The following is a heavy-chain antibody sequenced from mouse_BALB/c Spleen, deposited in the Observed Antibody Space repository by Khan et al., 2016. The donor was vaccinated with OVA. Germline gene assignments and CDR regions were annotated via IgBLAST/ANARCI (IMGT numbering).Heavy chain of an antibody. J-gene: IGHJ3*01. V-gene: IGHV1-26*01. CDR2: VNPNNGDS. CDR3: ARRYDFFAS. D-gene: IGHD2-14*01. Sequence: EVQLQESGPDLVKPGASVRISCKASGYSFTLYYLSWVKQSHGESLEWIGRVNPNNGDSAYNQKFKDRATLTVDKSSNTAYMDFRSLTSEDSAVYYCARRYDFFASWGQGTLVTVSA. CDR1: GYSFTLYY.